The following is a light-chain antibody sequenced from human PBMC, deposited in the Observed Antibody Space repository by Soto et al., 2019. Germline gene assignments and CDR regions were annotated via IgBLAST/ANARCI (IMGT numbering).Light chain of an antibody. J-gene: IGLJ2*01. Sequence: QSALTQPASVSGSPGQSITISCTGTSSDVGSYNLVSWYQQHPGKAPKLMIYEGSKRHSGVSNRFSGSKSGNTASLTISGLQAEDEADYYCCSYAGSSTDVVFGGGTQLTVL. CDR1: SSDVGSYNL. CDR3: CSYAGSSTDVV. V-gene: IGLV2-23*01. CDR2: EGS.